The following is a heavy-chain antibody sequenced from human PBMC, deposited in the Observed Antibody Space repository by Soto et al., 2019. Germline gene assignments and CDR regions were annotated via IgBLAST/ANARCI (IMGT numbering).Heavy chain of an antibody. J-gene: IGHJ6*02. V-gene: IGHV3-23*01. CDR2: ISGSGGST. CDR1: GFTFSSYA. CDR3: AKNVWGITIFGGTDV. Sequence: EVQLLESGGGLVQPGGSLRLSCAASGFTFSSYAMSWVRQAPGKGLEWVSAISGSGGSTYYADSVKGRFTISRDNSKNTLYLQMNSLRAEDTAIYYCAKNVWGITIFGGTDVWGQGTTVTVSS. D-gene: IGHD3-9*01.